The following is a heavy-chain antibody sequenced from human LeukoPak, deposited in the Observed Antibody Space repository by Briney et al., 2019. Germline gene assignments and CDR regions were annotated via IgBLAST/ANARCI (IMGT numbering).Heavy chain of an antibody. CDR3: ARDLAWGYVEHRLAWLDP. V-gene: IGHV1-18*01. D-gene: IGHD1/OR15-1a*01. J-gene: IGHJ5*02. CDR2: ISAYNGNT. Sequence: ASVKVSCKASGDIFTDYGITWVRQAPGQGLEWMGWISAYNGNTNYAQKFQGRFTMTTDTSTTTAYMELRSLRFDETAVYYCARDLAWGYVEHRLAWLDPWGQGALVTVSS. CDR1: GDIFTDYG.